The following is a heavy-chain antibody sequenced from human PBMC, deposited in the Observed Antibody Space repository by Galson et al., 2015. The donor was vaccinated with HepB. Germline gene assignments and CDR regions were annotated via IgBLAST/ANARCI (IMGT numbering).Heavy chain of an antibody. V-gene: IGHV1-46*03. Sequence: SVKVSCKASGYTFTSYYMHWVRQAPGQGLEWMGIINPSGGSTSYAQKFQGRVTMTRDTSTSTVYMELSSLRSEDTAVYYCARDKEGLSSGWYYFDYWGQGTLVTVSS. CDR3: ARDKEGLSSGWYYFDY. J-gene: IGHJ4*02. D-gene: IGHD6-19*01. CDR2: INPSGGST. CDR1: GYTFTSYY.